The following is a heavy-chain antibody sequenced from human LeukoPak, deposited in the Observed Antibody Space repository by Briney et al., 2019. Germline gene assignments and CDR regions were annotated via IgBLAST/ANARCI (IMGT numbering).Heavy chain of an antibody. CDR2: ISANDDNK. CDR3: ARDYDFRSTYNCFDP. J-gene: IGHJ5*02. Sequence: ASVKVSCKASGYTFTSYGISWVRQAPGQGLEWMGWISANDDNKNYAQKFQGRVTVTTDTSTSTAYMELRSLRSDDTAVYYCARDYDFRSTYNCFDPWGQGTLVTVSS. CDR1: GYTFTSYG. V-gene: IGHV1-18*01. D-gene: IGHD3-3*01.